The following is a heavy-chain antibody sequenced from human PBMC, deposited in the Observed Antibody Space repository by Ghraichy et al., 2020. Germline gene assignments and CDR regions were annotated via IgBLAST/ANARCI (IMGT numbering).Heavy chain of an antibody. CDR2: ISSSSSTI. D-gene: IGHD2-2*01. J-gene: IGHJ4*02. V-gene: IGHV3-48*01. CDR3: ASWLRDCSSTSCYGYFDY. CDR1: GFTFSSYS. Sequence: GGSLRLSCAASGFTFSSYSMNWVRQAPGKGLEWVSYISSSSSTIYYADSVKGRFTISRDNAKNSLYLQMNSLRAEDTAVYYCASWLRDCSSTSCYGYFDYWGQGTLVTVSS.